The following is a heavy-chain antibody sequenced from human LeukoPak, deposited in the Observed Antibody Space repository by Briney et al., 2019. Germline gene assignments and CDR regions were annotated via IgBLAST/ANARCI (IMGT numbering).Heavy chain of an antibody. CDR2: INPSGST. D-gene: IGHD6-19*01. V-gene: IGHV4-34*01. CDR3: TRVRKVDYSSGWYMPWAYYYMDV. J-gene: IGHJ6*03. CDR1: GGSFSDYY. Sequence: SETLSLTCAVFGGSFSDYYWNWIRQPPGKGLEWIREINPSGSTNYNSSLKSRVTTSVDTSKNQFSLNLSSVTAADTAVYYCTRVRKVDYSSGWYMPWAYYYMDVWGKGTTVTVSS.